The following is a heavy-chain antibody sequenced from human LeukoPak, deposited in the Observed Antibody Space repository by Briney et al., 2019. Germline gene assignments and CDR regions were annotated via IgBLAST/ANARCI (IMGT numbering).Heavy chain of an antibody. CDR2: INADGSTA. Sequence: GGSLRLSCAASGFTFSGYWTHWVRQVPEKGLVLVSLINADGSTATYADSVTGRFTISRDNARNTLSLQMNSLTIEDTAVYYCVVVVEPPDSDGFDVWGQGTMITVSS. V-gene: IGHV3-74*01. CDR1: GFTFSGYW. D-gene: IGHD1-14*01. J-gene: IGHJ3*01. CDR3: VVVVEPPDSDGFDV.